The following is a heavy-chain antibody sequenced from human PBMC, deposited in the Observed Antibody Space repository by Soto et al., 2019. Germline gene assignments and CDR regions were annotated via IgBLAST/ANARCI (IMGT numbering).Heavy chain of an antibody. CDR2: VNPSGGHT. CDR1: GDTFTDYY. CDR3: ARGGHVVVVTAALDY. D-gene: IGHD2-21*02. V-gene: IGHV1-46*01. J-gene: IGHJ4*02. Sequence: QVQLVQSGAEVKKPGASVKVSCKASGDTFTDYYIQGVRQAPGQGLEWMGTVNPSGGHTTYAQHFLGRMTMTMDTSTSTLYMELTSLTSEDTAVYYCARGGHVVVVTAALDYWGQGTLVTVSS.